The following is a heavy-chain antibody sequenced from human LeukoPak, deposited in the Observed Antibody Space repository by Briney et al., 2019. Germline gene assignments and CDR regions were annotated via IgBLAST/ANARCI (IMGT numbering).Heavy chain of an antibody. V-gene: IGHV3-33*01. CDR1: GFTFSSYG. J-gene: IGHJ4*02. CDR3: ATEGGSDSDY. Sequence: PGGSLRLSCAASGFTFSSYGMHWVRQAPGKGLEWVAVIWYDGSNKYYADSVKGRFAISRDNSKNTLYLQMNSLRAEDTAVYYCATEGGSDSDYWGQGTLVTVSS. D-gene: IGHD3-10*01. CDR2: IWYDGSNK.